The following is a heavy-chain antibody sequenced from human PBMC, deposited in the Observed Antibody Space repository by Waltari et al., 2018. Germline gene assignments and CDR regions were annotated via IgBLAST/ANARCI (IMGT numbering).Heavy chain of an antibody. Sequence: QVQLQESGPGLVTPSETLSLTCTVSGGSISSYYWSWIRQPQGKGLEWIGYIYYSGSTNYNPSLKSRVTISVDTSKNQFSLKLSSVTAADTAVYYCAREGYCTNGVCPLFDYWGQGTLVTVSS. CDR1: GGSISSYY. J-gene: IGHJ4*02. CDR3: AREGYCTNGVCPLFDY. D-gene: IGHD2-8*01. CDR2: IYYSGST. V-gene: IGHV4-59*01.